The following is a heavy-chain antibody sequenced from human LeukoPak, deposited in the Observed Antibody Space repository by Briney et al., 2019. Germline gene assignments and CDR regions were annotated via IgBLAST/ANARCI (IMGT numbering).Heavy chain of an antibody. CDR1: GYTFTGYY. CDR2: INPTSGGA. Sequence: ASVKVSCKASGYTFTGYYMYWVRQAPGQGLEWMGWINPTSGGANFAQRFQGRVTLTRDTSISTAYMDLSSLRSDDTAVYYCARVAAAGKNDGLDIWGQGTMVTVSA. J-gene: IGHJ3*02. CDR3: ARVAAAGKNDGLDI. V-gene: IGHV1-2*02. D-gene: IGHD6-13*01.